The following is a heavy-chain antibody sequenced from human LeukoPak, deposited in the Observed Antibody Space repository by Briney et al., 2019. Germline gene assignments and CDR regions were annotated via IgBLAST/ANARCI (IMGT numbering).Heavy chain of an antibody. V-gene: IGHV3-21*01. CDR3: ARIGIVGATDAFDI. D-gene: IGHD1-26*01. Sequence: GGSLRLSCAASGFTFSSYSMNWVRQAPGKGLEWVSSISSSSSYIYYVDSVKGRFTISRDNAKNSLYLQMNSLRAEDTAVYYCARIGIVGATDAFDIWGQGTMVTVSS. CDR1: GFTFSSYS. CDR2: ISSSSSYI. J-gene: IGHJ3*02.